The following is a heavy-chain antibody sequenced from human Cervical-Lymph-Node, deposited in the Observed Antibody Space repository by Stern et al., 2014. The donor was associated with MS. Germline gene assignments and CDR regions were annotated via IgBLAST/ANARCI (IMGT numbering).Heavy chain of an antibody. CDR1: GYTFTGYY. CDR3: ARALLGYCSGGSCSSDVPFAY. Sequence: VQLVESGAEVKKPGASVKVSCKASGYTFTGYYMHWVRQAPGQGLEWMGWINPNSGGTNYAQKVQGWVTMTRDPSNTTAYMELSRLSSDDPALYYWARALLGYCSGGSCSSDVPFAYWGRGTLVTVSS. J-gene: IGHJ4*02. CDR2: INPNSGGT. D-gene: IGHD2-15*01. V-gene: IGHV1-2*04.